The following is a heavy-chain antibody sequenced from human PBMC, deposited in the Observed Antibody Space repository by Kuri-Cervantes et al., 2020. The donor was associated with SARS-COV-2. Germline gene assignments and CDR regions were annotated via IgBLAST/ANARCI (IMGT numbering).Heavy chain of an antibody. CDR2: ISSSGSYI. CDR3: ARDQCWYYFVY. V-gene: IGHV3-21*01. CDR1: RFTFSTYT. J-gene: IGHJ4*02. Sequence: GESLKISCAASRFTFSTYTMNWVRQAPGKGLEWVSSISSSGSYIHYADSVKGRFTISIGNAKNSLYLQMNSLRAEDTAVYYCARDQCWYYFVYWGQGTLVTVSS. D-gene: IGHD3-10*02.